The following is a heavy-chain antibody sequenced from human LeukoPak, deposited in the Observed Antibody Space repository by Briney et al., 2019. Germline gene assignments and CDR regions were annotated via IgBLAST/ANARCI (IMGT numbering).Heavy chain of an antibody. D-gene: IGHD5-24*01. CDR2: IYYSGSA. V-gene: IGHV4-61*05. Sequence: SETLSLTCTVSGGSISSSSYYWSWIRQPPGKGLEWIGYIYYSGSAYYNPSLKSRVTISVDTSKNQFSLKLSSVTAADTAVYYCARRRRDGYSSYFDYWGQGTLVTVSS. CDR1: GGSISSSSYY. CDR3: ARRRRDGYSSYFDY. J-gene: IGHJ4*02.